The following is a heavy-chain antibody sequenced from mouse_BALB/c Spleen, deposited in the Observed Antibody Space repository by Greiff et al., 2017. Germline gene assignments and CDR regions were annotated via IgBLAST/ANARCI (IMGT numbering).Heavy chain of an antibody. CDR2: INSNGGST. J-gene: IGHJ3*01. V-gene: IGHV5-6-3*01. D-gene: IGHD2-1*01. Sequence: EVKLVESGGGLVQPGGSLKLSCAASGFTFSSYGMSWVRQTPDKRLELVATINSNGGSTYYPDSVKGRFTISRDNAKNTLYLQMSSLKSEDTAMYYCARDLYYGNYVAYWGQGTLVTVSA. CDR3: ARDLYYGNYVAY. CDR1: GFTFSSYG.